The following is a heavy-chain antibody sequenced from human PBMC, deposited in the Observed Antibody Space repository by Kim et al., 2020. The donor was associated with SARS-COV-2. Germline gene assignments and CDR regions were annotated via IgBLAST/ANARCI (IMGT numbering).Heavy chain of an antibody. V-gene: IGHV1-46*01. D-gene: IGHD6-13*01. Sequence: ASVKVSCKASGYTFTSYYMHWVRQAPGQGLEWMGIINPSGGSTSYAQKFQGRVTMTRDTSTSTVYMELSSLRSEDTAVYYCARDLGSSYPRHHYGMDVWGQGTTVTVSS. CDR2: INPSGGST. J-gene: IGHJ6*02. CDR3: ARDLGSSYPRHHYGMDV. CDR1: GYTFTSYY.